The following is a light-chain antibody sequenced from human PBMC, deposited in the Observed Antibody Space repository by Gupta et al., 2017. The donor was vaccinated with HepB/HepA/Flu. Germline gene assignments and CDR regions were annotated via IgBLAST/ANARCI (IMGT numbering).Light chain of an antibody. V-gene: IGKV3-11*01. CDR2: DTS. J-gene: IGKJ4*01. CDR3: QQRSSWPLT. CDR1: QNVRGL. Sequence: IVLTQSPATLSLSPGEYGTLSCRASQNVRGLLAWYQQRPGPAPRLLVYDTSNRARGTPGSFSGSGAGADFILTSSSLDPEDVAVYYWQQRSSWPLTFGGGTRVEIQ.